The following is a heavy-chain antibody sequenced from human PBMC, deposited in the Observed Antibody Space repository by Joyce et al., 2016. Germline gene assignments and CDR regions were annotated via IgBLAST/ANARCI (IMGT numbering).Heavy chain of an antibody. CDR1: GASATSGSFY. J-gene: IGHJ6*02. V-gene: IGHV4-61*02. Sequence: QVQLQESGPGLEKPSQTLTLTCTVSGASATSGSFYWSWIRQPAGKGLEWIGRIYTTGSTNYKSSLKSRVTMALDTSKNQVSLKLNSVTAADTAVYYCARSTGGSYLFGMDVWGQGTTVTVSS. CDR2: IYTTGST. CDR3: ARSTGGSYLFGMDV. D-gene: IGHD1-26*01.